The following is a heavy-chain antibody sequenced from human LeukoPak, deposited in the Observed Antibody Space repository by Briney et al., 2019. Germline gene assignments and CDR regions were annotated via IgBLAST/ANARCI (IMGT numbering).Heavy chain of an antibody. V-gene: IGHV3-23*01. Sequence: GGSLRLSCAASGSTFSSYAMSWVRQAPGKGLEWVSAISGSGGSTYYADSVKGRFTISRDNSKNTLYLQMNSLRAEDTAVYYCAKGLEQQLVLGWFDPWGQGTLVTVSS. CDR1: GSTFSSYA. CDR3: AKGLEQQLVLGWFDP. D-gene: IGHD6-13*01. J-gene: IGHJ5*02. CDR2: ISGSGGST.